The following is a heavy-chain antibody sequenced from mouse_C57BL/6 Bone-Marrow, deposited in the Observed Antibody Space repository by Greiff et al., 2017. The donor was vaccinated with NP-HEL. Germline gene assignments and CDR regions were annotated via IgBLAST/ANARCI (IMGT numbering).Heavy chain of an antibody. J-gene: IGHJ2*01. CDR2: IYPRSGNT. CDR3: AREGSTVASFDY. CDR1: GYTFTSYG. D-gene: IGHD1-1*01. Sequence: VKLQESGAELARPGASVKLSCKASGYTFTSYGISWVKQRTGQGLEWIGEIYPRSGNTYYNEKFKGKAILTADKSSSTAYMELRSLTSEDSAVYFCAREGSTVASFDYWGQGTTLTVSS. V-gene: IGHV1-81*01.